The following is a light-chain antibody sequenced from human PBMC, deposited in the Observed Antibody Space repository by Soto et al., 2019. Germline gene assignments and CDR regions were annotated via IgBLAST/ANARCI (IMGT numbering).Light chain of an antibody. J-gene: IGLJ2*01. V-gene: IGLV2-23*02. CDR2: EVN. CDR1: SSDVGSYNL. CDR3: CSYAGSSTFV. Sequence: QSVLTQPASVSGSPGQSITISCNGTSSDVGSYNLVSWYQHNPGKAPKFMIYEVNTRPSGVSNRFSGSKSGNTASLTISGLQAEDEADYYCCSYAGSSTFVFGGGTKLTVL.